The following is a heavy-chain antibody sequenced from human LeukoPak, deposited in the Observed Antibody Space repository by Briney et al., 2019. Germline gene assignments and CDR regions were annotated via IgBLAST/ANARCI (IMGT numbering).Heavy chain of an antibody. CDR2: ISGSAGST. CDR1: GFTFSTYA. D-gene: IGHD3-22*01. Sequence: PGGSLRLSXVASGFTFSTYAMSSFRQAPGKGLEWLSAISGSAGSTYYTDSVKGRFTISRDNSKSTLYLQMNSLRAEDTAVYYCAKSHYYDSSGYVDYWGQGTLVTVSS. J-gene: IGHJ4*02. CDR3: AKSHYYDSSGYVDY. V-gene: IGHV3-23*01.